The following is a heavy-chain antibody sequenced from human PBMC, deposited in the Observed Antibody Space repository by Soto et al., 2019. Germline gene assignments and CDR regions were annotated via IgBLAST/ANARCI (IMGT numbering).Heavy chain of an antibody. CDR1: GFTFSAYN. J-gene: IGHJ5*02. CDR2: ITSSSSSI. V-gene: IGHV3-21*06. D-gene: IGHD4-17*01. Sequence: EVQLVESGGGLVKPGGSPRLSCAASGFTFSAYNMNWVRQPPGKGLEWVSSITSSSSSIYYADSLKGRFTISRDNAKNSLYLQMNSLRAEDTAVYYCASHSGDNGWFDPWGQGTLVTVSS. CDR3: ASHSGDNGWFDP.